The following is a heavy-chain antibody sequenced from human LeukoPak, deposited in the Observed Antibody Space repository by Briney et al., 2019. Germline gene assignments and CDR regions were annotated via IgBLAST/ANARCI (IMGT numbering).Heavy chain of an antibody. CDR3: ATRGRIAAAGDDAFDI. CDR2: IYYSGSI. D-gene: IGHD6-13*01. Sequence: SDTLSLTCAASGYSISSSNWWGWIRQPPGKGLEWIGYIYYSGSIYYNPSLKSRVTMSVDTSKNQFSLKLSSVTAVDTAVYYCATRGRIAAAGDDAFDIWGQGTMVTVSS. V-gene: IGHV4-28*05. J-gene: IGHJ3*02. CDR1: GYSISSSNW.